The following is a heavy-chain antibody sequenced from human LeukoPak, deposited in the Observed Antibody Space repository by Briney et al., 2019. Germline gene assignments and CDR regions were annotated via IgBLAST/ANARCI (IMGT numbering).Heavy chain of an antibody. CDR2: INPSGGST. Sequence: ASVKVSCKASGYTFTSYYMHWVRQAPGQGLEWMGIINPSGGSTSYAQKFQGRVTMTRDTSTSTVYMELSSLRSEDTAVYYCARVARDYYGSGSYDYWGQGTLVTVSS. J-gene: IGHJ4*02. CDR1: GYTFTSYY. V-gene: IGHV1-46*01. D-gene: IGHD3-10*01. CDR3: ARVARDYYGSGSYDY.